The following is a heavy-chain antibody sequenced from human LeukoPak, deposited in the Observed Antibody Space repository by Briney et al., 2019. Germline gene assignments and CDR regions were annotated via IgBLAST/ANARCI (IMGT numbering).Heavy chain of an antibody. D-gene: IGHD5-18*01. J-gene: IGHJ4*02. CDR3: ARDGYSFGHDFDY. CDR2: IKGNGSST. Sequence: GGSLRLSCAASGFTFSSYWMHWVRHTPGKGLVWVSRIKGNGSSTSYADSVKGRFTISRDNAKNTLYLQMNSLRAEDTAVYYCARDGYSFGHDFDYWGQGTLVTVSS. V-gene: IGHV3-74*01. CDR1: GFTFSSYW.